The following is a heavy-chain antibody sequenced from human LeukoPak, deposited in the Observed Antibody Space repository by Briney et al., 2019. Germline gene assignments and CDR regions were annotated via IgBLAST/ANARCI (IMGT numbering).Heavy chain of an antibody. J-gene: IGHJ6*02. V-gene: IGHV3-30*03. D-gene: IGHD1-26*01. CDR2: ISYDGSNK. CDR3: ARELEVGATASSHYYHGMDV. CDR1: GFTFNNAW. Sequence: PGGSLRLSCATSGFTFNNAWMNWVRQAPGKGGGWVAVISYDGSNKYYADSVKGRFTISRDNSKNTLYLQVNSLRAEDTAVYYCARELEVGATASSHYYHGMDVWGQGTTVTVSS.